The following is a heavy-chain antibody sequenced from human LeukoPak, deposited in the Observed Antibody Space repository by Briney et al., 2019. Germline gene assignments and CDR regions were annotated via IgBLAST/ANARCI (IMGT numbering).Heavy chain of an antibody. V-gene: IGHV5-51*01. CDR3: ARPLDSSGYYYDY. Sequence: GESLKISCKGSGYSFTSYWIGWARQMPGKGLEWMGIIYPGDSDTRYSPSFQGQVTISADKSISTAYLQWSSLKASDTAMYYCARPLDSSGYYYDYWGQGTLVTVSS. D-gene: IGHD3-22*01. CDR2: IYPGDSDT. CDR1: GYSFTSYW. J-gene: IGHJ4*02.